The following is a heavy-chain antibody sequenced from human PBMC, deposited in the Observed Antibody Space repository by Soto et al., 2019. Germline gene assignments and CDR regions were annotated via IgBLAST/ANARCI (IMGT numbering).Heavy chain of an antibody. J-gene: IGHJ6*02. V-gene: IGHV3-30*04. Sequence: HPGWSLRLSCAASGFTFSRFAMHWVRQAPGKRLEWVAVVSSDGRDKHHADSVKGRFTISRDNGKNSLYLQMSSLRDEDTAVYYCSRARAPWLFYYYGRDVWRQGTTVTVSS. D-gene: IGHD6-19*01. CDR1: GFTFSRFA. CDR2: VSSDGRDK. CDR3: SRARAPWLFYYYGRDV.